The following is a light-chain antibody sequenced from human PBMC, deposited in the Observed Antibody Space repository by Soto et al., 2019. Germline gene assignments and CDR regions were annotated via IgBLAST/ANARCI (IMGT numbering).Light chain of an antibody. CDR3: QQYGRSPPEFT. CDR1: QTISSNY. V-gene: IGKV3-20*01. Sequence: EIVLTQSPGTLSLSAGERATLSCRASQTISSNYLAWYQQKPGQAPRLLIFSASYRATGISDRFSGSGSVTDFTLSISRLEHEDFAVYYCQQYGRSPPEFTFGPGSKVDMK. CDR2: SAS. J-gene: IGKJ3*01.